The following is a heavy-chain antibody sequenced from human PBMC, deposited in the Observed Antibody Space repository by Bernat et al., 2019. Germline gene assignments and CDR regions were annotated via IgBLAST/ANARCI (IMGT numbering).Heavy chain of an antibody. D-gene: IGHD3-22*01. CDR3: ATPWRATYYYGSSGYYGWDAFDS. V-gene: IGHV4-39*01. CDR1: AGSISSNNYF. Sequence: QVQLQESGPGLVKPSETLSLTCTVSAGSISSNNYFWGWIREPPGKGLEWIGSVYFSGSTYYNPSLKGRVTISVDTSKNQFSLKLSSVTAADPAVYYCATPWRATYYYGSSGYYGWDAFDSWGQGTMVTVSS. CDR2: VYFSGST. J-gene: IGHJ3*02.